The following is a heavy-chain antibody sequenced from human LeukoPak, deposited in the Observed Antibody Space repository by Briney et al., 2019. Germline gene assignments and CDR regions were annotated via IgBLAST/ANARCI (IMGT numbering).Heavy chain of an antibody. Sequence: ASVKVSCKASGYTFTGYYMRWVRQAPGQGLEWMGWINPNSGGTNYAQKFQGRVTMTRDTSISTAYMELSRLRSDDTAVYYCARDSGSYPSEYYFDYWGQGTLVTVSS. V-gene: IGHV1-2*02. CDR2: INPNSGGT. CDR3: ARDSGSYPSEYYFDY. J-gene: IGHJ4*02. CDR1: GYTFTGYY. D-gene: IGHD1-26*01.